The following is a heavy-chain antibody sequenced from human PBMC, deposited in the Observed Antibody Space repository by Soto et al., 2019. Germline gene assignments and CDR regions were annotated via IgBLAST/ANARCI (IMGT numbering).Heavy chain of an antibody. Sequence: AASVKVSCKASGYTFNRYYMHWVRQAPGPGLEWMGWISPHTGGTTYAQKFQGRVTMTRDTSVSTAFMELSRLGSDDTAVYYCARRLSGPKEEYNAYYFYGLDVWGQGTKVTVSS. CDR2: ISPHTGGT. V-gene: IGHV1-2*02. CDR3: ARRLSGPKEEYNAYYFYGLDV. D-gene: IGHD1-1*01. J-gene: IGHJ6*02. CDR1: GYTFNRYY.